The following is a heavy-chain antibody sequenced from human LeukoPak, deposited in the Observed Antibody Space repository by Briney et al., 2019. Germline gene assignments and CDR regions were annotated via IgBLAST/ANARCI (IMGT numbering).Heavy chain of an antibody. D-gene: IGHD6-19*01. Sequence: GGSLTLSCAASDFTFMRHTMSWVRQAPGKGLEWLSYISSTSGTIYYADSVKGRFTISRDNAKNSLSPQMNSLRDEDTAVYYCALTFHGEWLFRKSFDYWGQGTLVTVSS. J-gene: IGHJ4*02. CDR2: ISSTSGTI. CDR3: ALTFHGEWLFRKSFDY. CDR1: DFTFMRHT. V-gene: IGHV3-48*02.